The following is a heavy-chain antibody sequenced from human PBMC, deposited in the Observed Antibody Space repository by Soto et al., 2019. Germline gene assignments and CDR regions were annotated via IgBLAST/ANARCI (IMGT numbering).Heavy chain of an antibody. Sequence: SETLSLTCTVSGGSVRRPTYYWNWIRQPPGKGLEWIGYIYYSGSSGSTNYNTSLQSRVTMSVDTSKNQFSLTLNSVTAADTAVYYCARRQRLQYYYGMDVWGQGTTVTVSS. CDR3: ARRQRLQYYYGMDV. J-gene: IGHJ6*02. D-gene: IGHD4-4*01. V-gene: IGHV4-61*01. CDR2: IYYSGSSGST. CDR1: GGSVRRPTYY.